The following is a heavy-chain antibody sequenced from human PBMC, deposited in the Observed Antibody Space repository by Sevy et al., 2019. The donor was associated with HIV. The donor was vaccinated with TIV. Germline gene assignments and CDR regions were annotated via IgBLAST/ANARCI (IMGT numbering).Heavy chain of an antibody. CDR2: IRSKSYGGTI. V-gene: IGHV3-49*04. CDR3: TRVEGATDWGMDV. D-gene: IGHD1-26*01. CDR1: GFTFGDYT. Sequence: GGSPRLSCTASGFTFGDYTVSWVRQAPGKGLEWVGFIRSKSYGGTIEYAASVKGRFTISKDTSKSIAYLQMNSLKTEDTALYFCTRVEGATDWGMDVWGQGTTVTVSS. J-gene: IGHJ6*02.